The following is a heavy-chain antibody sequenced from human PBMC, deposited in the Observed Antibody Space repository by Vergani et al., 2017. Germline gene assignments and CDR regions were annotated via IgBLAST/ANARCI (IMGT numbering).Heavy chain of an antibody. V-gene: IGHV4-38-2*02. CDR2: IYHSGST. CDR3: AILGDGYNYYFDY. D-gene: IGHD5-24*01. Sequence: QVQLQESGPGLVKPSETLSLTCTVSGYSISSGYYWGWIRQPPGKGLAWIGSIYHSGSTYYNPSLKSRVTISVDTSKNQFSLKLSSVTAADTAVYYCAILGDGYNYYFDYWGQGTLVTVSS. CDR1: GYSISSGYY. J-gene: IGHJ4*02.